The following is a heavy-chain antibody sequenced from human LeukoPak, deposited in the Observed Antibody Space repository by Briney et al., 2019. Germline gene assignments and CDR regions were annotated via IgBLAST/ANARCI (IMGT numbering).Heavy chain of an antibody. D-gene: IGHD3-10*01. V-gene: IGHV3-23*01. Sequence: GGSLRLSCAASGFTFSSYAMSWARQAPGKGLEWVSAISGSGGSTYYADSVKGRFTISRDNSKNTLYLQMNSLRAEDTAVYYCAKDLGDYYGSGSLSWGQGTLVTVSS. J-gene: IGHJ5*02. CDR3: AKDLGDYYGSGSLS. CDR2: ISGSGGST. CDR1: GFTFSSYA.